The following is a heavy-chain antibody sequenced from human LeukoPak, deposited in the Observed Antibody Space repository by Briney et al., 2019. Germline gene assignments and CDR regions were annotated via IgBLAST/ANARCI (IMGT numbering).Heavy chain of an antibody. V-gene: IGHV3-30*01. Sequence: PGGSLRLSCAASGFTFSSYAMHWVRQAPGKGLEWVAVISYDGSNKYYADSVKGRFTISRDNSKNTLYLQMNSLRAEDTAVYYCAKDVYSSYGHFQYWGQGTLVTVSS. CDR2: ISYDGSNK. J-gene: IGHJ1*01. CDR3: AKDVYSSYGHFQY. D-gene: IGHD4-11*01. CDR1: GFTFSSYA.